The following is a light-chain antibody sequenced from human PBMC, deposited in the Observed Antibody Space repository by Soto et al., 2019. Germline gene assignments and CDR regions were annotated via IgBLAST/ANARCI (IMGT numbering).Light chain of an antibody. V-gene: IGKV1-39*01. CDR2: AAS. CDR3: RQSHSIPWT. CDR1: QSISSN. J-gene: IGKJ1*01. Sequence: DIQMTQSPSSLSASVGDRVTITCRASQSISSNLTWYQQKPGKAPKLLIYAASNLQSGVPSTVSGSGAGTDYTLTISSLQPEDVATYYCRQSHSIPWTFGHGTKVDIK.